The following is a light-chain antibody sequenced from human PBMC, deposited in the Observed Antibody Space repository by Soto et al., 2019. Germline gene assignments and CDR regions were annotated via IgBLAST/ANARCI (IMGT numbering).Light chain of an antibody. Sequence: QSALTQPASVSGSPGQSITISCTGTSSDVGCYNYVSWYQQHPGKAPKLMIYDVSNRNSGVSNRFSVSKSGNTASLTISGPQAEDEADYYCSSYTSSSTPFLFGTGTKVTVL. V-gene: IGLV2-14*01. CDR3: SSYTSSSTPFL. CDR2: DVS. J-gene: IGLJ1*01. CDR1: SSDVGCYNY.